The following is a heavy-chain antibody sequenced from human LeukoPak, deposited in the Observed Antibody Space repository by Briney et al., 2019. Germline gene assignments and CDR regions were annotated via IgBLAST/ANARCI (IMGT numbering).Heavy chain of an antibody. J-gene: IGHJ4*02. CDR3: ARHVWDYYDSSGYSTFDY. Sequence: PSETLSLTCTVSGGSISNYYWSWVRQPPGKGLEWIGHISYTGSTNYNPSLKSRVTISVDRSKNQFSLKLSSVTAADTAVYYCARHVWDYYDSSGYSTFDYWGQGTLVTVSS. CDR2: ISYTGST. CDR1: GGSISNYY. V-gene: IGHV4-59*08. D-gene: IGHD3-22*01.